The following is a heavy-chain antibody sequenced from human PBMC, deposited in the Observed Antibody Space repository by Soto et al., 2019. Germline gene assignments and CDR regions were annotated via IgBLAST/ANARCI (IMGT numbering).Heavy chain of an antibody. J-gene: IGHJ4*02. CDR2: IYSGGST. V-gene: IGHV3-66*01. CDR3: ARGGGSSSFDY. Sequence: GGSLRLSCAASGFTFSNAWMSWVRQAPGKGLEWVSVIYSGGSTYYADSVKGRFTISRHNSKNTLYLQMNSLRAEDTAVYYCARGGGSSSFDYWGQGTLVTVSS. D-gene: IGHD2-15*01. CDR1: GFTFSNAW.